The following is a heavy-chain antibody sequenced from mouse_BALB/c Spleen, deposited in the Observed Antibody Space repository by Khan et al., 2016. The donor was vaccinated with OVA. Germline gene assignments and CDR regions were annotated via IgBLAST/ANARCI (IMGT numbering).Heavy chain of an antibody. CDR3: TRHHHFSDVLDY. Sequence: QIQLVQSGPELKKPGETAKISCKASGYTFTNYGMNWVKQAPGKALKWMGWISTYTGEPTYADDFKGRFAFSLENSASTAYLQINNLKTEDTAIYFSTRHHHFSDVLDYWGQGTSVTVSS. CDR2: ISTYTGEP. J-gene: IGHJ4*01. V-gene: IGHV9-3-1*01. CDR1: GYTFTNYG.